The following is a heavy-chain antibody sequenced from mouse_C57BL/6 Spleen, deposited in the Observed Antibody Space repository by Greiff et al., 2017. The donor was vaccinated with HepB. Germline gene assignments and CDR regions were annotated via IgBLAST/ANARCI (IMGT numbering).Heavy chain of an antibody. CDR3: ARLDSSAIYAMDY. V-gene: IGHV5-6*01. Sequence: EVMLVESGGDLVKPGGSLKLSCAASGFTFSSYGMSWVRQTPDKRLEWVATISSGGSYTYYPDSVKGRFTISRDNAKNTLYLQMSSLKSEDTAMYYCARLDSSAIYAMDYWGQGTSVTVSS. J-gene: IGHJ4*01. CDR1: GFTFSSYG. CDR2: ISSGGSYT. D-gene: IGHD3-2*02.